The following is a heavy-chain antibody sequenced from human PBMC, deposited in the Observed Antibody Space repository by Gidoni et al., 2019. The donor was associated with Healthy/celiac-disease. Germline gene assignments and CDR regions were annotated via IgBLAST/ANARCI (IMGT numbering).Heavy chain of an antibody. CDR1: GYPFTSYY. CDR3: ATTIAAAGRFDY. Sequence: QVQLVQSGAEVKKPGASVKVSCKASGYPFTSYYMHWVRQAPGQGLEWMGIINPSGGSTSYAQKFQGRVTMTRDTSTSTVYMELSSLRSEDTAVYYCATTIAAAGRFDYWGQGTLVTVSS. D-gene: IGHD6-13*01. V-gene: IGHV1-46*03. CDR2: INPSGGST. J-gene: IGHJ4*02.